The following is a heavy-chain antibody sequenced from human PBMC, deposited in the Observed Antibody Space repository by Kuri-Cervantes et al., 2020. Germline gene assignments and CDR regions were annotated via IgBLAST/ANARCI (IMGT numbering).Heavy chain of an antibody. Sequence: ASVKVSCKASGYTFTSYAMHWVRQAPGQRLEWMGWINAGNGNTKYSQKFQGRVTITRDTSASTAYMELSSLRSEDTAVYYCARGIVGLLPVRFDYWGQGTLVTVSS. V-gene: IGHV1-3*01. D-gene: IGHD2-15*01. CDR2: INAGNGNT. CDR1: GYTFTSYA. J-gene: IGHJ4*02. CDR3: ARGIVGLLPVRFDY.